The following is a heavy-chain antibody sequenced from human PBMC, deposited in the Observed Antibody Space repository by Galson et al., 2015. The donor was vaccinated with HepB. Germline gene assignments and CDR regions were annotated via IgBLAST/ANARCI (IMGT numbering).Heavy chain of an antibody. D-gene: IGHD2-15*01. V-gene: IGHV1-2*06. J-gene: IGHJ5*02. CDR3: AVALPQGGWFDP. CDR1: GYTFTGYY. CDR2: INPNSGGT. Sequence: SVKVSCKASGYTFTGYYMHWVRQAPGQGLEWMGRINPNSGGTNYAQKFQGRVTMTRDTSISTAYMELSRLRSDDTAVYYCAVALPQGGWFDPWGQGTLVTVSS.